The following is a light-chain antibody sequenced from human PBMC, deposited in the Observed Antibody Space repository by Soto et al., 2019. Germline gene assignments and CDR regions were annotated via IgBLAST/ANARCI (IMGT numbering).Light chain of an antibody. V-gene: IGKV1-33*01. CDR2: DAS. Sequence: DIQMTQSPSSLSASVGDRVTITCQASQDISNYLNWYQQKPGKAPKLLIYDASNLETGVPSTFSGSGSGTDFTFTISSLQPEDIATYYCHQYDNLLTFDPGTKVDIK. CDR3: HQYDNLLT. CDR1: QDISNY. J-gene: IGKJ3*01.